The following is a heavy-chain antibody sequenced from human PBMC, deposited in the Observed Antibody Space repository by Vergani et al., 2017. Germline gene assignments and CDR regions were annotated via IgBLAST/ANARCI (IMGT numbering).Heavy chain of an antibody. CDR2: IFTSGTS. V-gene: IGHV4-61*02. J-gene: IGHJ6*03. Sequence: QVQLQESGPGLVKPSQTLSLTCAVSGGSVSSSRYYWSWIRQPAGKGLEWLGRIFTSGTSTYNPSLKSRLSISADTSKNQFTLQLSSVTAADTAVYFCARSLGGVAARIGDPYYYYMDVWGNGTTVTVSS. CDR1: GGSVSSSRYY. CDR3: ARSLGGVAARIGDPYYYYMDV. D-gene: IGHD6-6*01.